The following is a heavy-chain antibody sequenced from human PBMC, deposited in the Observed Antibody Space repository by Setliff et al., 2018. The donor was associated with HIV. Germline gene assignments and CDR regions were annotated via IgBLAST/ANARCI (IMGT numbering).Heavy chain of an antibody. CDR2: ISASATYI. V-gene: IGHV3-21*05. CDR3: ARVVDTALVKDY. J-gene: IGHJ4*02. Sequence: PGGSLRLSCAASGFSFSSYEMNWVRQAPGKGLEWVSYISASATYIYYADSVKGRFTISRDNAKNSLYLQMNSLRAEDTAVYYCARVVDTALVKDYWGQGTLVTVSS. D-gene: IGHD5-18*01. CDR1: GFSFSSYE.